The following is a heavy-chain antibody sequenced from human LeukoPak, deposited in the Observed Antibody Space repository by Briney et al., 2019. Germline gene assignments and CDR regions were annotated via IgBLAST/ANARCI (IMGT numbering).Heavy chain of an antibody. CDR1: GGSIIGYY. J-gene: IGHJ4*02. D-gene: IGHD4-11*01. Sequence: SETLSLTCTVSGGSIIGYYWSWIRQPAGKGLEGIGRIYTSGSTNYNPSLKSRVTISVDKSKNQFSLKLSSVTAADTAVYYCARGPDYSNLVDYRGKGTLVTVSS. CDR2: IYTSGST. CDR3: ARGPDYSNLVDY. V-gene: IGHV4-4*07.